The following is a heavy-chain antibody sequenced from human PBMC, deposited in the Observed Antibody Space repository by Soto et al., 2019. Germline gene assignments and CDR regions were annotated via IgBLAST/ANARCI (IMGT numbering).Heavy chain of an antibody. CDR2: INHSGST. Sequence: SETLSLTCAFYVGSFSGYYWSCIRHPPGKWLEWIGEINHSGSTNYNPSLKSRVTISVDTSKNQFSLKLSSVTAADTAVYYCARGEIQIWSWYYYGMEVWGQGTTVIVSS. CDR3: ARGEIQIWSWYYYGMEV. D-gene: IGHD5-18*01. CDR1: VGSFSGYY. J-gene: IGHJ6*01. V-gene: IGHV4-34*01.